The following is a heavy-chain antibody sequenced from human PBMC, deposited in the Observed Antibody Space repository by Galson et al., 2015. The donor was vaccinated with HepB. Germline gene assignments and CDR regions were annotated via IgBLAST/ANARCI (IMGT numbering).Heavy chain of an antibody. CDR2: ISVYNGNR. J-gene: IGHJ6*02. Sequence: SVKVSCKASGYSIDNYGFIWVRQAPGQGLEWMGWISVYNGNRDYAQKVQDRVTMTTDRSMGSAYMELRSLRSDDTAVYYCARYSSSRNPYGMDVWGQGTTVTVSS. CDR3: ARYSSSRNPYGMDV. V-gene: IGHV1-18*04. D-gene: IGHD1-26*01. CDR1: GYSIDNYG.